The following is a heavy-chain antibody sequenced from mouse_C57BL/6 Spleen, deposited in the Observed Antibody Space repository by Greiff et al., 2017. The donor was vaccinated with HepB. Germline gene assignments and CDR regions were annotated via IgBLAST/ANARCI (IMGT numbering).Heavy chain of an antibody. V-gene: IGHV1-80*01. CDR3: ARGEEYYGSSYVGGWFAY. CDR1: GYAFSSYW. Sequence: QVQLQQSGAELVKPGASVKISCKASGYAFSSYWMNWVKQRPGKGLEWIGQIYPGDGDTNYNGKFKGKATLTADKSSSTAYMQLSSLTSEDSAVYFCARGEEYYGSSYVGGWFAYWGQGTLVTVSA. D-gene: IGHD1-1*01. CDR2: IYPGDGDT. J-gene: IGHJ3*01.